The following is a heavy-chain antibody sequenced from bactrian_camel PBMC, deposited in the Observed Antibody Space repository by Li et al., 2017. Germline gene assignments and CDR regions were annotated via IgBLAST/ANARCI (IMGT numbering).Heavy chain of an antibody. CDR2: ISSSGGST. CDR1: GFTSNNCG. CDR3: ARGPENLWEYGY. V-gene: IGHV3S1*01. J-gene: IGHJ4*01. Sequence: HVQLVESGGGSVQTGGSLRLSCTAPGFTSNNCGMDWFRQAPGKGLEWVSLISSSGGSTLYADSVKGRFTISRDNAKKMLYLQMNSLKTEDTAVYYCARGPENLWEYGYWGQGTQVTVS.